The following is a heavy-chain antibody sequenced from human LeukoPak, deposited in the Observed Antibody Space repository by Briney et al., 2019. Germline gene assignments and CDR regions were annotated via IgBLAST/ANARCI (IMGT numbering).Heavy chain of an antibody. J-gene: IGHJ5*02. CDR2: IYYSGST. CDR3: ARGSRPYSSSGPWFDP. V-gene: IGHV4-59*01. CDR1: GGSISSYY. D-gene: IGHD6-13*01. Sequence: PSETLSLTCTVSGGSISSYYWSWIRQPPGKGLEWIGYIYYSGSTNYNPSLKSRVTISVDTSKNQFSLKLSSVTAADTAVYYCARGSRPYSSSGPWFDPWGQGTLVTVSS.